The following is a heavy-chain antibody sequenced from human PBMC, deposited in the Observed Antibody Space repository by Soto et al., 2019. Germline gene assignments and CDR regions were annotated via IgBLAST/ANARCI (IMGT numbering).Heavy chain of an antibody. CDR1: GGSISSSSYY. J-gene: IGHJ5*02. CDR3: ARSGYSSSWYWFDP. CDR2: IYYSGST. V-gene: IGHV4-39*07. D-gene: IGHD6-13*01. Sequence: SETLSLTCTVSGGSISSSSYYWGWIRQPPGKGLEWIGSIYYSGSTYYNPSLKSRVTISVDTSKNQFSLKLSSVTAADTAVYYCARSGYSSSWYWFDPWGQGTLVTVSS.